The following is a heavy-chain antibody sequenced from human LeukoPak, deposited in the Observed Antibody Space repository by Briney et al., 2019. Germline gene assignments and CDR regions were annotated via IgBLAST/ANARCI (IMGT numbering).Heavy chain of an antibody. V-gene: IGHV3-23*01. Sequence: GGSLRLSCAASGFTFSSCAMSWVRQAPGKGLEWVSGISGRGLSTYHADSVRGRFTISRDNSKNTLYLQMSSLRVEDTAVYYCAKDQRVETAGDAFDVWGQGTMVTVSS. CDR3: AKDQRVETAGDAFDV. J-gene: IGHJ3*01. CDR2: ISGRGLST. D-gene: IGHD2-15*01. CDR1: GFTFSSCA.